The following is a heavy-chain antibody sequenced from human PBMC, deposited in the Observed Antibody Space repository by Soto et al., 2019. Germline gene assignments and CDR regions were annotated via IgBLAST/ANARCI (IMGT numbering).Heavy chain of an antibody. Sequence: GSLRLSCAASGFTFSSYEMNWVRQAPGKGLEWVSYISSSGSTIYYADSVKGRFTISRDNAKNSLYLQMNSLRAEDTAVYYCAREYSSSWNNWFDPWGQGTLVTVSS. D-gene: IGHD6-13*01. CDR1: GFTFSSYE. CDR3: AREYSSSWNNWFDP. V-gene: IGHV3-48*03. CDR2: ISSSGSTI. J-gene: IGHJ5*02.